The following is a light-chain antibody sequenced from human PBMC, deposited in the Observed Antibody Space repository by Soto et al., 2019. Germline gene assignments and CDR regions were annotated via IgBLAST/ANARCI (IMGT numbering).Light chain of an antibody. CDR3: QQRSNWPPFT. V-gene: IGKV3-11*01. CDR2: DAS. J-gene: IGKJ3*01. CDR1: QSVSSY. Sequence: EIVLTQSPATLSLSPGERATLSCRASQSVSSYLAWYQQKPGQAPRLLIYDASNRATGIPARFSGSGAGTDVTLTISSIEPEDFAVDYCQQRSNWPPFTFGPGTKVDIK.